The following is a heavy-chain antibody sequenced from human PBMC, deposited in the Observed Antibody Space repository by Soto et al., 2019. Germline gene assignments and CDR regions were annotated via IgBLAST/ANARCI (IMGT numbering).Heavy chain of an antibody. D-gene: IGHD3-3*01. V-gene: IGHV1-18*01. CDR2: ISAYNGNT. J-gene: IGHJ6*02. CDR1: GYTFTSYG. CDR3: ARDGILRPGGFVPNYGMDV. Sequence: GASVKVSCKASGYTFTSYGISWVRQAPGQGLEWMGWISAYNGNTNYAQKLQGRVTMTTDTSTSTAYMELRSLRSDDTAVYYCARDGILRPGGFVPNYGMDVWGQGTTVTVSS.